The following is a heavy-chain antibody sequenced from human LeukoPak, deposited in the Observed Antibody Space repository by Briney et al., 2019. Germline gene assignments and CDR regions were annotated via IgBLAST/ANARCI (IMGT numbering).Heavy chain of an antibody. J-gene: IGHJ4*02. CDR1: GYTLTELS. D-gene: IGHD4-11*01. CDR3: ATVLSSDTTVTTTPGGYFDY. V-gene: IGHV1-24*01. Sequence: ASVKVSCKVSGYTLTELSMHWVRQAPGKGLEWMGGFDPEDGETIYAQKFQGRVTMTEDTSTDTAYMGLSSLRSEDTAVYYCATVLSSDTTVTTTPGGYFDYWGQGTLVTVSS. CDR2: FDPEDGET.